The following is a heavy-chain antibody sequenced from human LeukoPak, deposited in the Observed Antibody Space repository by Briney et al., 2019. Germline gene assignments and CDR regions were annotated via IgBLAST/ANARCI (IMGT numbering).Heavy chain of an antibody. CDR3: ARGRWAYDILTGYYNRYYYYGMDV. V-gene: IGHV3-7*03. Sequence: GGSLRLSCAASGFTFSSYWMSWVRQAPGKGLEWVANIKQDGSEKYYVDSVKGRFTISRDNAKNSLYLQMNSLRAEDTAVYYCARGRWAYDILTGYYNRYYYYGMDVWGQGTTVTVSS. D-gene: IGHD3-9*01. CDR1: GFTFSSYW. CDR2: IKQDGSEK. J-gene: IGHJ6*02.